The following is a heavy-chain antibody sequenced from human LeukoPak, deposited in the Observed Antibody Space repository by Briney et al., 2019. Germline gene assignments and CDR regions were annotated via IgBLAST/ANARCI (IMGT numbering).Heavy chain of an antibody. CDR1: GFSFDDYA. D-gene: IGHD6-19*01. CDR3: AKDGGHTSVLYYFEC. J-gene: IGHJ4*02. Sequence: GGSLRLSCAASGFSFDDYAMHWVRQVPGKGPEWVSGISWKSDSMRYADSVKGRFTVSRDNAKNSLYLQMNSLRTEDTALYYCAKDGGHTSVLYYFECWGQGTLVTVSS. CDR2: ISWKSDSM. V-gene: IGHV3-9*01.